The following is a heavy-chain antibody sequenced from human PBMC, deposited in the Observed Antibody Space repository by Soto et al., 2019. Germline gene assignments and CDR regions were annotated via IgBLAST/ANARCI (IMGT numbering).Heavy chain of an antibody. Sequence: GGSLRLSCAASGFTVRNNYMSWVRQAPGKGLEWVSVIYTGGRTDYADSVKGRFTISRDNSKHTLYLQMNSLRVEDTAVYYCARARDGYNFLYEPTWGQGTLVTGSS. CDR3: ARARDGYNFLYEPT. D-gene: IGHD5-12*01. CDR1: GFTVRNNY. J-gene: IGHJ4*02. CDR2: IYTGGRT. V-gene: IGHV3-53*01.